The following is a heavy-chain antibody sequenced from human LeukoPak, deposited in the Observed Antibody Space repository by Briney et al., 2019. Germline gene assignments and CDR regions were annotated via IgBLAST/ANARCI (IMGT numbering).Heavy chain of an antibody. CDR2: IKQDGSEK. J-gene: IGHJ4*02. Sequence: GGSLRLSCAASGFTFSSYWMSWVRQAPGKGLEWVANIKQDGSEKYYVDSVKGRFTISRDDSKNTLYLQMNSLRTEDTALYYCAKDGVLAATRVYFDSWGQGTLVSVSS. CDR3: AKDGVLAATRVYFDS. CDR1: GFTFSSYW. V-gene: IGHV3-7*01. D-gene: IGHD2-15*01.